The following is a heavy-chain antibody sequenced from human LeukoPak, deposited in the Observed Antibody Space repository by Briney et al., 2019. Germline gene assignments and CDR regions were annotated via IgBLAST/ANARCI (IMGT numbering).Heavy chain of an antibody. Sequence: PGGYLRLSCAASGFTFSSDWMYWVRQAPGKGPVWVSGIKPDGTYTHYADSVKGRFTISRDDAKNTLHLQMNSLRVEDTAVYYCANYWYPWGQGTMVTVSS. J-gene: IGHJ5*02. CDR2: IKPDGTYT. D-gene: IGHD2-8*02. CDR3: ANYWYP. V-gene: IGHV3-74*01. CDR1: GFTFSSDW.